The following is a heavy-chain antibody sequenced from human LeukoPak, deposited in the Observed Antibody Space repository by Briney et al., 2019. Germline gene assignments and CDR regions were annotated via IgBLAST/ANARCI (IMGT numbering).Heavy chain of an antibody. CDR2: IYIDGSNT. Sequence: GGSLRLSCAASGVTFSSYWIHWVRQAPGKGLVWVSCIYIDGSNTGYAYSVKGRFTISRDNAKNTLYLQMNSLRAEDTAVYYCARGGTNYYDSSGYHYGDYWGQGTLVTVSS. J-gene: IGHJ4*02. D-gene: IGHD3-22*01. CDR1: GVTFSSYW. CDR3: ARGGTNYYDSSGYHYGDY. V-gene: IGHV3-74*01.